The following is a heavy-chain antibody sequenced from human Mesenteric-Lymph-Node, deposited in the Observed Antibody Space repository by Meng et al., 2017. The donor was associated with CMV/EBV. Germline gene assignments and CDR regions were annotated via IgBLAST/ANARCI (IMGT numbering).Heavy chain of an antibody. Sequence: GESLKISCAASGFTFSSYSMNWVRQAPGKGLEWVSSISGTGTYIFYADSVKGRFTISRDNAGNSLYLQMNSLRAEDTAVYYCARGPNCSGGTCYAIYHYYGMDVWGQGTTVTVSS. V-gene: IGHV3-21*01. CDR3: ARGPNCSGGTCYAIYHYYGMDV. J-gene: IGHJ6*02. CDR1: GFTFSSYS. D-gene: IGHD2-15*01. CDR2: ISGTGTYI.